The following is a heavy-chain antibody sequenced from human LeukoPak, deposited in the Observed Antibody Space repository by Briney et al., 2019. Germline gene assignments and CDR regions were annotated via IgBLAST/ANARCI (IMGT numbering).Heavy chain of an antibody. V-gene: IGHV4-39*01. J-gene: IGHJ4*02. CDR3: AREVVVAATGKYYFDY. CDR2: IYYSGSP. Sequence: PSETLSLTCTASGGSISSSSYYWGWIRQPPGKGLEWIGRIYYSGSPYYNPSLKSRATISVDTSKNQFSLKLSSVTAADTAVYYCAREVVVAATGKYYFDYWGQGTLVTVSS. D-gene: IGHD2-15*01. CDR1: GGSISSSSYY.